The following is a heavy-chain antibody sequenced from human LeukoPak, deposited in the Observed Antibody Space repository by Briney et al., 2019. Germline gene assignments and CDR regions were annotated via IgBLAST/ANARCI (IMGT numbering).Heavy chain of an antibody. CDR1: GFTFSTYG. J-gene: IGHJ4*02. CDR2: IYKVGTT. CDR3: ARVGGAAANY. D-gene: IGHD6-13*01. Sequence: GGSLRLSCAASGFTFSTYGMHWVRQAPGRGLEWVSVIYKVGTTHYADSVKGRFTISRDNSKNTLFLQMNSLRAEDTAVYYCARVGGAAANYWGQGTLVTVSS. V-gene: IGHV3-53*01.